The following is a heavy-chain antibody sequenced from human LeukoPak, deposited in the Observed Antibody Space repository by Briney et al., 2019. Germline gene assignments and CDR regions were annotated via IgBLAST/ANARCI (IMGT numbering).Heavy chain of an antibody. J-gene: IGHJ6*03. D-gene: IGHD6-13*01. CDR2: IYYSGST. Sequence: NPSETLSLTCTVSGGSISSYYWSWIRQPPGKGLEWIGYIYYSGSTNYNPSLKSRVTISVDTSKNQSSLKLSSVTAADTAVYYCARESIAAAGNPWDYYYMDVWGKGTMVTVSS. CDR1: GGSISSYY. V-gene: IGHV4-59*01. CDR3: ARESIAAAGNPWDYYYMDV.